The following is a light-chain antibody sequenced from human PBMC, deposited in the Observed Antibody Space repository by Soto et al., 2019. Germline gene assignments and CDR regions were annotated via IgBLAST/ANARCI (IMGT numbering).Light chain of an antibody. V-gene: IGKV3-11*01. Sequence: EIVLTQSPATLSLSPGERATLSCRASQSVSSYLAWYQQKPGQAPRLLIYDASNRATGSTARFSGSGSGTDFTRTISSLEPEDFAVYYCQQRSNWPPRFTFGPGTKVDIK. CDR3: QQRSNWPPRFT. CDR2: DAS. J-gene: IGKJ3*01. CDR1: QSVSSY.